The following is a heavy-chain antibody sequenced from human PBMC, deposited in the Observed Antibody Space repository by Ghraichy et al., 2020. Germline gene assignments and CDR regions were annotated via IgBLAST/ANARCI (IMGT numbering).Heavy chain of an antibody. V-gene: IGHV3-43*01. Sequence: GGSLRLSCAASGFTFDDYTMHWVRQAPGKGLEWVSLISWDGGSTYYADSVKGRFTISRDNSKNSLYLQMNSLRTEDTALYYCAKGTRYKWELPNYGMDVWGQGSTVTVSS. CDR3: AKGTRYKWELPNYGMDV. CDR2: ISWDGGST. J-gene: IGHJ6*02. CDR1: GFTFDDYT. D-gene: IGHD1-26*01.